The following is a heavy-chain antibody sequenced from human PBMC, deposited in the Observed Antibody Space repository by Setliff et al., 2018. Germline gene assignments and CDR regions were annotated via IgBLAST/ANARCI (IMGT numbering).Heavy chain of an antibody. D-gene: IGHD3-10*01. J-gene: IGHJ6*03. CDR3: ARDNRARHYMDV. CDR2: ILFSGDT. CDR1: GYSISSGSS. V-gene: IGHV4-38-2*02. Sequence: SETLSLTCAVSGYSISSGSSWVWIRQSPGKGLEWIGRILFSGDTYYNPSLNSRVTKSADTSKNQFSLNLSSVTAADTAVYYCARDNRARHYMDVWGKGTTGTVSS.